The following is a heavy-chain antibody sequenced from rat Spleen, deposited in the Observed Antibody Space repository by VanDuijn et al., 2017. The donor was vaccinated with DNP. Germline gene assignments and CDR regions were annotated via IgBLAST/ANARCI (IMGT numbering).Heavy chain of an antibody. CDR2: MRYDGDT. V-gene: IGHV2-8*01. CDR1: GFSVTGYS. J-gene: IGHJ2*01. CDR3: TRNPYNNHYYFDY. D-gene: IGHD1-10*01. Sequence: QVQLTESGPGLVQPSETLSLTCTVSGFSVTGYSVHWVRQPSGKGLEWMGRMRYDGDTSYNSILKSRLSISRDTSKNQVLLKMNSLQTDDTGTYYCTRNPYNNHYYFDYWGQGVMVSVSS.